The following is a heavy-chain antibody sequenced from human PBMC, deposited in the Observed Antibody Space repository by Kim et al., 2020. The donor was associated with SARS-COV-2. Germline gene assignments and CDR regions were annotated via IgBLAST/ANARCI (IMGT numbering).Heavy chain of an antibody. D-gene: IGHD6-13*01. V-gene: IGHV3-21*01. CDR1: GFTFSSYS. J-gene: IGHJ4*01. Sequence: GGSLRLSCAASGFTFSSYSMNWVRQAPGKGLEWVSSISSSSSYIYYADSVKGRFTISRDNAKNSLYLQMNSLRAEDTAVYYCARDSKVYSSSWYSFLDYWGHGTLVTVSS. CDR2: ISSSSSYI. CDR3: ARDSKVYSSSWYSFLDY.